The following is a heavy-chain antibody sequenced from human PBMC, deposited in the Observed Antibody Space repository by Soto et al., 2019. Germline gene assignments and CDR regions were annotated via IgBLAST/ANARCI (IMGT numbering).Heavy chain of an antibody. J-gene: IGHJ6*02. V-gene: IGHV4-39*01. CDR1: GGSIGSSSYY. CDR3: ARYGSPNYYDPLTHYGMDV. D-gene: IGHD3-22*01. Sequence: KSSETLSLTCTVSGGSIGSSSYYWGWIRQPPGKGLEWIGSIYYSGSTYYNPSLKSRVTISVDTSKNQFSLKLSSVTAADTAVYYCARYGSPNYYDPLTHYGMDVWGQGTTVTVSS. CDR2: IYYSGST.